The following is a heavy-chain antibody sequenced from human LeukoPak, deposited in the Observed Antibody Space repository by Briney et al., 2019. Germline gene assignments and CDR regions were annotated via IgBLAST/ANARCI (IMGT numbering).Heavy chain of an antibody. CDR3: ARHLGWCSSTSCYAWFDP. Sequence: SENLSLTCAVYGGSFSGYYWSWIRQPPGKGLEWIGYIYYSGSTNYNPSLKSRVTISVDTSKNQFSLKLSSVTAADTAVYYCARHLGWCSSTSCYAWFDPWGQGTLVTVSS. D-gene: IGHD2-2*01. J-gene: IGHJ5*02. CDR2: IYYSGST. CDR1: GGSFSGYY. V-gene: IGHV4-59*08.